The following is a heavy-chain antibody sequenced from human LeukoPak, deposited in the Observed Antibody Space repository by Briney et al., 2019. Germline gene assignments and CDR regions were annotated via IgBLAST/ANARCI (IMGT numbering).Heavy chain of an antibody. J-gene: IGHJ4*02. Sequence: SETLSLTCAVYGGSFSGYYWSWIRQPPGKGLEWIGYIYYSGSTNYNPSLKSRVTISVDTSKNQFSLKLSSVTAADTAVYYCARSRGYSYGYPLFDYWGQGTLVTVSS. V-gene: IGHV4-59*01. D-gene: IGHD5-18*01. CDR2: IYYSGST. CDR3: ARSRGYSYGYPLFDY. CDR1: GGSFSGYY.